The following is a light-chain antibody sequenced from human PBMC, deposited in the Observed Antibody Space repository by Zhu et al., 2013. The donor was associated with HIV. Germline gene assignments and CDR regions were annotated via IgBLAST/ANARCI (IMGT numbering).Light chain of an antibody. J-gene: IGLJ2*01. V-gene: IGLV2-14*01. CDR1: SSDVGGFNF. Sequence: QSALTQPASVSGSPGQSITISCTGTSSDVGGFNFVSWYQQRPGTVPKLMIYEVTNRPSGVPDRFSGSKSGNTASLTISGLQTEDEADYYCAAWDDSLTVVFGGGTRLTVL. CDR2: EVT. CDR3: AAWDDSLTVV.